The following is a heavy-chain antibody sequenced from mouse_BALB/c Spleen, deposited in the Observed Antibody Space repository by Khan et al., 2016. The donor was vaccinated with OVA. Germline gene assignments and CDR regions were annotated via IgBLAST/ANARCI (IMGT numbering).Heavy chain of an antibody. CDR2: ITPNNGGT. CDR3: TRGGHGSPFDY. Sequence: EVQLQQSGPELVKPGASVKISCKASGYTFTDYNMDWVKQSHGKSLEWIGDITPNNGGTIYNQKFKGKATLTVDKSSSTAYMALRSLTSEDTAVYYCTRGGHGSPFDYWGQGTTLTVSS. CDR1: GYTFTDYN. D-gene: IGHD1-1*01. J-gene: IGHJ2*01. V-gene: IGHV1-18*01.